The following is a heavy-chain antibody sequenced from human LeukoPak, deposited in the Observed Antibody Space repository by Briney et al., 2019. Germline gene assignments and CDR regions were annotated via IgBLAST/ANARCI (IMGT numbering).Heavy chain of an antibody. V-gene: IGHV3-21*01. J-gene: IGHJ4*02. CDR2: ISSSSSYI. CDR3: ARGWSYGGNSFGY. Sequence: PGGSLRLSCAASGFTFSSYSMNWVRQAPGKGLEWVSSISSSSSYIYYADSVKGRFTISRDNAKNSLYLQMNSLRAEDTTVYYCARGWSYGGNSFGYWGQGTLVTVSS. CDR1: GFTFSSYS. D-gene: IGHD4-23*01.